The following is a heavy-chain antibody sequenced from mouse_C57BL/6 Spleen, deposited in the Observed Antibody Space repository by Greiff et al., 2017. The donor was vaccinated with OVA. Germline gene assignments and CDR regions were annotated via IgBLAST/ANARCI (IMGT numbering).Heavy chain of an antibody. CDR2: ISYYGSN. D-gene: IGHD2-4*01. CDR3: ARRIYYDYPCDY. Sequence: ESGPGLVKPSQSLSLTCSVTGYSITSGYYWIWFRQFPGNQLEWLGYISYYGSNNYNPSLKNRISITRDTSKNQFFLKLNSVTTEDTATYYRARRIYYDYPCDYWGQGTTLTVSS. J-gene: IGHJ2*01. V-gene: IGHV3-6*01. CDR1: GYSITSGYY.